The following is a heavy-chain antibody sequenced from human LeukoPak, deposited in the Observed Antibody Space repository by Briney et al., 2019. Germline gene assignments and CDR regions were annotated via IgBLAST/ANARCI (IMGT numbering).Heavy chain of an antibody. CDR3: AKSRVALFEHDYYYMDV. CDR1: GFTFSTYA. J-gene: IGHJ6*03. D-gene: IGHD3-10*02. V-gene: IGHV3-23*01. Sequence: GGSLRLSCEASGFTFSTYAMTWVRQAPGKGLEWVSAISGSGGGTYYGDSVKGRFIISRDNSKNTLYLQMNSLRAEDTAVYYCAKSRVALFEHDYYYMDVWGKGTTVTISS. CDR2: ISGSGGGT.